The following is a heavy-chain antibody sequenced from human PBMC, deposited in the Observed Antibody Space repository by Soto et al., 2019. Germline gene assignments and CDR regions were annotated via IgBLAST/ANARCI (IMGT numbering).Heavy chain of an antibody. CDR3: ARRNLYCSGDACYGNNDLDF. J-gene: IGHJ4*02. V-gene: IGHV5-51*01. CDR1: VYNFTNDW. Sequence: GEAPKISCKVPVYNFTNDWVAWLREMRFKVLEWSEIVFPGDSDTRYNPSLQVQVTFSADQSTGTAFLHWTSLKAPDTATYYRARRNLYCSGDACYGNNDLDFWGQGNKETVSS. CDR2: VFPGDSDT. D-gene: IGHD2-15*01.